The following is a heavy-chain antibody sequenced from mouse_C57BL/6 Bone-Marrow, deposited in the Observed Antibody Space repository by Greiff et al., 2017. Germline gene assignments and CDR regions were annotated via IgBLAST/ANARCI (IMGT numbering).Heavy chain of an antibody. CDR3: ARPYYYGSSHFAY. V-gene: IGHV5-12*01. J-gene: IGHJ3*01. D-gene: IGHD1-1*01. Sequence: EVHLVESGGGLVQPGGSLKLSCAASGFTFSDYYMYWVRQTPEKRLEWVAYISNGGGSTYYPDTVKGRFTISRDNAKNTLYLQMSRLKSEDTAMYYCARPYYYGSSHFAYWGQGTLVTVSA. CDR2: ISNGGGST. CDR1: GFTFSDYY.